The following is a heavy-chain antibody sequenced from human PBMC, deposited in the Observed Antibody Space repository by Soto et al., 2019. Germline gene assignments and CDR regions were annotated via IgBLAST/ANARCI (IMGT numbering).Heavy chain of an antibody. CDR2: INHSGST. V-gene: IGHV4-34*01. Sequence: PSEALSLGCTGYGGSLSGDYWIVSRQPPGKWRGWIGEINHSGSTNYNPSLKSRVTISVDTSKNQFSLKLSSVTAADTAGYYCARVGSFFVFRRPPRYYYFAYSAHGPPLSVS. J-gene: IGHJ4*01. CDR1: GGSLSGDY. D-gene: IGHD1-1*01. CDR3: ARVGSFFVFRRPPRYYYFAY.